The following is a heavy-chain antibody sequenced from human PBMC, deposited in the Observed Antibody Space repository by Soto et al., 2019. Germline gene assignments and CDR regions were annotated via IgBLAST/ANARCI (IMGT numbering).Heavy chain of an antibody. D-gene: IGHD2-21*01. Sequence: QVQLVESGGGVVQPGRSLRLSCAASGFTFSSYGMHWVRQAPGKGLEWVALIWFDGSNQDYVDSVKGRFIISRDNSKKTVDLQMRSLRDEDTAVYYCARDNDGHNSHLDYWGQVTLVTVSS. V-gene: IGHV3-33*01. J-gene: IGHJ4*02. CDR2: IWFDGSNQ. CDR1: GFTFSSYG. CDR3: ARDNDGHNSHLDY.